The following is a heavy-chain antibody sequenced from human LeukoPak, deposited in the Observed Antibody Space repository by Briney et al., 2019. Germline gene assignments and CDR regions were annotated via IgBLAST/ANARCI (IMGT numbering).Heavy chain of an antibody. Sequence: ASVKVSCKASGYTFTGHYIHWVRQAPGQGLEWMGWINPNSGGTNYAQKFQGRVTMTRDTSISTAYMELSRLRSDDTAVYYCASLDLFYDSSGYVDYWGQGTLVTVSS. CDR1: GYTFTGHY. V-gene: IGHV1-2*02. J-gene: IGHJ4*02. D-gene: IGHD3-22*01. CDR3: ASLDLFYDSSGYVDY. CDR2: INPNSGGT.